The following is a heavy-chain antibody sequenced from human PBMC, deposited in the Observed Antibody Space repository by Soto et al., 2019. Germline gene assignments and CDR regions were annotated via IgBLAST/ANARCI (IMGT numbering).Heavy chain of an antibody. CDR2: ISGSGGST. CDR1: GFTFSSYA. J-gene: IGHJ6*04. D-gene: IGHD2-2*01. V-gene: IGHV3-23*01. Sequence: GGSLRLSCAASGFTFSSYAMSWVRQAPGKGLEWVSAISGSGGSTYYADSVKGRFTISRDNSKKTLYLQMNSLRAEDTAVYYCAGPGYWSSTSCYRRSGMDVWGKGTTATVSS. CDR3: AGPGYWSSTSCYRRSGMDV.